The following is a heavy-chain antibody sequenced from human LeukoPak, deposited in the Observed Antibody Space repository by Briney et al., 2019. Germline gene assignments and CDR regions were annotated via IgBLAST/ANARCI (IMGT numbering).Heavy chain of an antibody. V-gene: IGHV3-21*01. J-gene: IGHJ4*02. D-gene: IGHD3-22*01. CDR1: GFTFSSYS. Sequence: GGSLRLSCAASGFTFSSYSMNWVRQAPGKGLEWVSSISSSSSYIYYADSVKGRFTISRDNAKNSLYLQMNSLRAEDTAVYYCARDTYYYDSSSYSRHFDSWGQGTLVTVSS. CDR2: ISSSSSYI. CDR3: ARDTYYYDSSSYSRHFDS.